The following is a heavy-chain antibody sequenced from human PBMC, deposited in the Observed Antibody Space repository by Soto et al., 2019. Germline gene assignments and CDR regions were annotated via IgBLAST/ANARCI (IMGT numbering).Heavy chain of an antibody. CDR2: INPNSGGT. V-gene: IGHV1-2*02. D-gene: IGHD3-22*01. CDR1: GYTFTGYY. CDR3: ALVVITPWYFDY. J-gene: IGHJ4*02. Sequence: ASVKVSCKASGYTFTGYYMHWVRQAPGQGLEWMGWINPNSGGTNYAQKFQGRVTMTRDTSISTAYMELSSLRSEDTAVYYCALVVITPWYFDYWGQGTLVTVSS.